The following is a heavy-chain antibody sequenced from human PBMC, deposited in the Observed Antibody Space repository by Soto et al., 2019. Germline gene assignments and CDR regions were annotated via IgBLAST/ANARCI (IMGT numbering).Heavy chain of an antibody. CDR3: ARDQAYCSGGSCYSPYVC. D-gene: IGHD2-15*01. V-gene: IGHV1-69*01. J-gene: IGHJ4*02. CDR2: IIPIFGTA. CDR1: GGTFSSYA. Sequence: QVQLVQSGGEVKKPGCSVKVSCKASGGTFSSYAISWVRQAPGQGLEWMGGIIPIFGTANYAQKFQGRVTITADESTSTAYMELSSLRSEDTAVYYCARDQAYCSGGSCYSPYVCWGQGTLVTFSS.